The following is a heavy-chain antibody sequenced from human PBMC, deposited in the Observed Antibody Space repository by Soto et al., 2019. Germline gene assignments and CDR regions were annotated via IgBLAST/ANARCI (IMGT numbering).Heavy chain of an antibody. CDR1: GYTFTSYY. J-gene: IGHJ3*02. Sequence: ASVKVSCKASGYTFTSYYMHWVRQAPGQGLEWIGIINPSGGSTSYAQKFQGRVTMTRDTSTSTVYMELSSLRSEDTAVYYCARDLYDIVVVPAAMVAFGAFDIWGQGTMVTVSS. CDR2: INPSGGST. V-gene: IGHV1-46*01. CDR3: ARDLYDIVVVPAAMVAFGAFDI. D-gene: IGHD2-2*01.